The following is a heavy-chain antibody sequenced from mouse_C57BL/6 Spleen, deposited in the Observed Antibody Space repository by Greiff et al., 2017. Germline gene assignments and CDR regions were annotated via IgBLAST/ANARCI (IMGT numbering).Heavy chain of an antibody. J-gene: IGHJ3*01. V-gene: IGHV1-81*01. Sequence: VQLQQSGAELARPGASVKLSCKASGYTFTSYGISWVKQRTGQGLEWIGEIYPRSGNTYYNEKFKGKATLTADKSSSTASMELRSLTSEDSAVYFCARYDGYYDYWGQGTLVTVSA. CDR3: ARYDGYYDY. CDR2: IYPRSGNT. CDR1: GYTFTSYG. D-gene: IGHD2-3*01.